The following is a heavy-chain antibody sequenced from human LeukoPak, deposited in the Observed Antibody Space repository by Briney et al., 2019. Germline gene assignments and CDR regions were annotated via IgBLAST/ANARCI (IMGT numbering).Heavy chain of an antibody. CDR3: AKEEGYYYDSGGYYVEYFQH. J-gene: IGHJ1*01. CDR1: GFTVSSNY. Sequence: PGGSLRLSCAASGFTVSSNYMSGVRQAPGKGLEWVSVIYSGGSTYYADSVKGRFTISRDDSKNTLYLQMNSLRAEDTAVYYCAKEEGYYYDSGGYYVEYFQHWGQGTLVTVSS. D-gene: IGHD3-22*01. V-gene: IGHV3-53*01. CDR2: IYSGGST.